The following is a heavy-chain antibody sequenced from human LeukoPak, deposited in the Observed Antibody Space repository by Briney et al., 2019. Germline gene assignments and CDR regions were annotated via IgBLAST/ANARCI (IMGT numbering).Heavy chain of an antibody. Sequence: GGSLRLSCAASGFTFSSYAMSWVRQAPGKGLEWVSAISGSGGSTYYADSVKGRFTISRDNSKNTLYLQMNSLRAEDTAVYYCAKARSKQWLVPEGFDYWGQGTLVTVSS. CDR1: GFTFSSYA. V-gene: IGHV3-23*01. D-gene: IGHD6-19*01. J-gene: IGHJ4*02. CDR2: ISGSGGST. CDR3: AKARSKQWLVPEGFDY.